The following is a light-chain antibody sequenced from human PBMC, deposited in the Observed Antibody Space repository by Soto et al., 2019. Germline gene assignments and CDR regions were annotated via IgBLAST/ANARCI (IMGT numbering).Light chain of an antibody. CDR3: KQSESYPWA. J-gene: IGKJ1*01. V-gene: IGKV1-5*03. CDR1: QSISSW. Sequence: IQVSMSPSTVSASVGDRVTITCRASQSISSWLAWYQQKPGKAPKLLIYKASSLESGVPSRFSGSVSGTEFTLTIISLQADDFTPYCSKQSESYPWAFGQVT. CDR2: KAS.